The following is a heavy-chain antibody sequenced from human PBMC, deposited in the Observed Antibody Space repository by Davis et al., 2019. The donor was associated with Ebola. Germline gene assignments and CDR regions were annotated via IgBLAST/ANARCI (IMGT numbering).Heavy chain of an antibody. Sequence: GGSLRLSCAASGFTFSSYGMHWVRQAPGKGLEWVAVIWYDGSNKYYADSVKGRFTISRDNSKNTLYLQMNSLRAEDTAVYYCAREKGPYSSSWYPVYYGMDVWGQGTTVTVSS. CDR3: AREKGPYSSSWYPVYYGMDV. J-gene: IGHJ6*02. D-gene: IGHD6-13*01. CDR2: IWYDGSNK. V-gene: IGHV3-33*01. CDR1: GFTFSSYG.